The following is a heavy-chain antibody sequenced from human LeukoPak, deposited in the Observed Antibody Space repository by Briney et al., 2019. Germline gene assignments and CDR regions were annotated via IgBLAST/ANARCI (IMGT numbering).Heavy chain of an antibody. CDR2: IYPGDSDT. J-gene: IGHJ5*02. CDR3: ARGRSPGTSWFDP. D-gene: IGHD6-13*01. V-gene: IGHV5-51*01. Sequence: GESLKISCKGSGYSFTSHWIGWVRQMPGKGLEWMGIIYPGDSDTRYSPSFQGQVTISADKSITTAYLQWSSLKASDTAMYYCARGRSPGTSWFDPWGQGTLVTVSS. CDR1: GYSFTSHW.